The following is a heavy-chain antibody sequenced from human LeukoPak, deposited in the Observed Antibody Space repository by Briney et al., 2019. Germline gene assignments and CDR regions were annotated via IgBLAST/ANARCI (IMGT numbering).Heavy chain of an antibody. CDR3: ARGQVVVTAIQWNWFDP. V-gene: IGHV4-34*01. D-gene: IGHD2-21*02. J-gene: IGHJ5*02. CDR2: INHSGST. CDR1: GGSFSGYY. Sequence: SETLSLTCAVYGGSFSGYYWSWIRQPPGKGLEWIGEINHSGSTNYNPSLKSRVTISVDTSKNQFSLKLSSVTAADTAAYYCARGQVVVTAIQWNWFDPWGQGTLVTVSS.